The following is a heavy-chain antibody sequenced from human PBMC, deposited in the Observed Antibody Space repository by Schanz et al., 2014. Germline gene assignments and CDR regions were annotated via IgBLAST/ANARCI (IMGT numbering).Heavy chain of an antibody. Sequence: EVQLLESGGGLVQPGGSLRLSCLASGFAFSSYGMNWLRQAPGQGREWVSVIGVDGTTTYYADSVKGRFTISRDNSKNTRYLQMTSTSLEYRAIYDRASSEGSRFDPWGQGTLVSVSS. J-gene: IGHJ5*02. V-gene: IGHV3-23*01. CDR2: IGVDGTTT. CDR3: ASSEGSRFDP. CDR1: GFAFSSYG.